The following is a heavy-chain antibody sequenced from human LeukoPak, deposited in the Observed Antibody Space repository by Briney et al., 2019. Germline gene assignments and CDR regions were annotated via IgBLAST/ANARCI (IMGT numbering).Heavy chain of an antibody. CDR1: GGSFSGYY. D-gene: IGHD3-10*01. Sequence: SETLSLTCAVYGGSFSGYYWSWIRQPPGKGLEWIGEINHSGSTNYNPSLKSRVTISVDTSKNQFSLKLSSVTAADTAVYYCARTGRGDLYYYYMDVWGKGTTVTASS. CDR3: ARTGRGDLYYYYMDV. V-gene: IGHV4-34*01. CDR2: INHSGST. J-gene: IGHJ6*03.